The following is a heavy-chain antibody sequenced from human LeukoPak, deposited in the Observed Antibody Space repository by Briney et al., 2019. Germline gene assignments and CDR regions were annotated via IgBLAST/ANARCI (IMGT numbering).Heavy chain of an antibody. Sequence: GGSLRLSCAASGFTFSNYGMNWVRQAPGKGLEWVSYISSGSGTINYADSVKGRFTISRDSAGSSLYLQVNSLRAEDTAVYYCARGGSARPDYWGQGTLVTVSS. V-gene: IGHV3-48*01. D-gene: IGHD6-6*01. CDR1: GFTFSNYG. CDR2: ISSGSGTI. J-gene: IGHJ4*02. CDR3: ARGGSARPDY.